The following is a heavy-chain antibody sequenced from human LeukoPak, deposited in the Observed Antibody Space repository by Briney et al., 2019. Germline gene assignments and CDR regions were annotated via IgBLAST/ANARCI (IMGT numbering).Heavy chain of an antibody. Sequence: SETLSLTCTVSGGSISSSSYYWGWIRQPPGKGLEWIGSIYYSGSTYYNPSLKSRVTISVDTSKNQFSLKLSSVTAADTAVYYCAREGVSPNWGQGTLVTVSS. CDR2: IYYSGST. CDR1: GGSISSSSYY. CDR3: AREGVSPN. V-gene: IGHV4-39*07. J-gene: IGHJ4*02. D-gene: IGHD3-16*01.